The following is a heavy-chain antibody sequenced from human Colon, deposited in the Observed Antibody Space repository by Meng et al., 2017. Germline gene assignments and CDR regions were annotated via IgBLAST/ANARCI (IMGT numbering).Heavy chain of an antibody. D-gene: IGHD6-19*01. CDR2: MYFSGST. V-gene: IGHV4-61*01. J-gene: IGHJ4*02. CDR3: ARGYSSGEGYFDY. Sequence: QVPLREWGPSLVGPSETLSLPCPFSGGSVTSGSHYWNWIRQTPGKGLEWIGYMYFSGSTNYNPSLKSRVTMSVDTSKNQFSLKLSSVTAADTALYYCARGYSSGEGYFDYWGQGTLVTVSS. CDR1: GGSVTSGSHY.